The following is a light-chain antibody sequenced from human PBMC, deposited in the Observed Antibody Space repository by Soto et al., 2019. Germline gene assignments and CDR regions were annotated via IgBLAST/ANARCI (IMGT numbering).Light chain of an antibody. CDR3: QQYNYLPLT. Sequence: EIVMTQSPATLSVSPGERVTLSCRASQSVSIYLAWYQQRPGQAPRTLIYGASTRATGIPARFSASGSGTEFTLTINSLQSEDFAVYYCQQYNYLPLTFGGGTRVEI. J-gene: IGKJ4*01. V-gene: IGKV3-15*01. CDR1: QSVSIY. CDR2: GAS.